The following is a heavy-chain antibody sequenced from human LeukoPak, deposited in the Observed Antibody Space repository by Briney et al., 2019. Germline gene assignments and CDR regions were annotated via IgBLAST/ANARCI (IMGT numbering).Heavy chain of an antibody. Sequence: ASETLSLTCAVYGGSFSGYYWSWIRQPPGKGLEWIGEINHSGSTNYNPSLKSRVTISVDTSKNQFSLKLSSVTAADTAVYYCARGGGYYYPFDYWGQGTLVTVSS. CDR2: INHSGST. D-gene: IGHD3-22*01. CDR1: GGSFSGYY. CDR3: ARGGGYYYPFDY. V-gene: IGHV4-34*01. J-gene: IGHJ4*02.